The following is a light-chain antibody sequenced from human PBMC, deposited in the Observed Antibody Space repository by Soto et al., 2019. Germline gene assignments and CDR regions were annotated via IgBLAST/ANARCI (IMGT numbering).Light chain of an antibody. CDR3: QQYDSYSCT. V-gene: IGKV1-5*01. CDR2: DAS. J-gene: IGKJ1*01. CDR1: QSISSW. Sequence: IQMTQCPSTLSASVGDRVTITCRASQSISSWLAWYQQKPGKAPKLLIYDASSLASGVPSRFSGSGSGTDFTLTISSLKTDDFATYYCQQYDSYSCTFGQGTKVDIK.